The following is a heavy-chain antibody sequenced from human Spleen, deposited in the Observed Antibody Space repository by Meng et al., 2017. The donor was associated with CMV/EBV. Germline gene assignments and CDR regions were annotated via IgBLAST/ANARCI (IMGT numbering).Heavy chain of an antibody. CDR2: LQCDGSNE. J-gene: IGHJ4*02. CDR3: AKVGLSRYYYDSSGGFDY. D-gene: IGHD3-22*01. V-gene: IGHV3-30*02. CDR1: GFTFSSYD. Sequence: GGSLRLSCAASGFTFSSYDMHWVRQAPGKGLEWVAFLQCDGSNEYYADSVKGRFSISRDNSKNTLYLQMNSLRAEDTAVYYCAKVGLSRYYYDSSGGFDYWGQGTLVTVSS.